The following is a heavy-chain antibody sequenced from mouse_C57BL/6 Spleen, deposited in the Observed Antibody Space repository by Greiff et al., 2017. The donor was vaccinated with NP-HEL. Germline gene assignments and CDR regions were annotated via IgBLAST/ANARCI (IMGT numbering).Heavy chain of an antibody. J-gene: IGHJ4*01. CDR3: ARSWGKGYAMDY. CDR1: GYTFTSYW. CDR2: IDPSDSET. Sequence: QVQLQQPGAELVRPGSSVKLSCKASGYTFTSYWMHWVKQRPIQGLEWIGNIDPSDSETHYNQKFKDKATLIVDKSSSTAYMQLSSLTSEDSAVYYCARSWGKGYAMDYWGQGTSVTVSS. D-gene: IGHD2-1*01. V-gene: IGHV1-52*01.